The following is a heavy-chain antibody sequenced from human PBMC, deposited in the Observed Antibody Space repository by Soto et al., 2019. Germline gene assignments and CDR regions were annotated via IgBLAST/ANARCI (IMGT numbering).Heavy chain of an antibody. Sequence: SETLSVTCPVSDVSISSGFYHLSRIRQHPGKGLEWIGSIYDSGSTYYKPALKSRVTISADTSKNQFSLKLSSVTAADTAVYYCARDGRSGYNWFDPWGQGTLVTVSS. D-gene: IGHD3-3*01. CDR2: IYDSGST. CDR1: DVSISSGFYH. V-gene: IGHV4-31*03. J-gene: IGHJ5*02. CDR3: ARDGRSGYNWFDP.